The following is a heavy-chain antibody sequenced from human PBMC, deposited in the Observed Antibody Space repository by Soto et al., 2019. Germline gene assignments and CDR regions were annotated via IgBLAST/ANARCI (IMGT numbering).Heavy chain of an antibody. D-gene: IGHD3-9*01. CDR1: GFTFSSYG. V-gene: IGHV3-30*18. Sequence: QVQLVESGGGVVQPGRSLRLSCAASGFTFSSYGMHWVRQAPGKGLEWVAVISYDGSNKYYADSVKGRFTISRDNSKNTLYLQMNSRRAEDTAVYYCAKEGGMVDILTGPYYYYGMDVWGQGTTVTVSS. CDR3: AKEGGMVDILTGPYYYYGMDV. J-gene: IGHJ6*02. CDR2: ISYDGSNK.